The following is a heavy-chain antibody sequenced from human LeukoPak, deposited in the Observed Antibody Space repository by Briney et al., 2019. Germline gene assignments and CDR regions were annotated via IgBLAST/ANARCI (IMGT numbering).Heavy chain of an antibody. Sequence: SETLSLTCAVYGGSFSGYYWSWIRQPPGKGLEWIGEINHSGSTNYNPSLKSRVTISVDTSKNQFSLKLSSVTAADTAVYYCARDSSHYVGSSDYWGQGTQVTVSS. CDR3: ARDSSHYVGSSDY. D-gene: IGHD4-17*01. J-gene: IGHJ4*02. V-gene: IGHV4-34*01. CDR1: GGSFSGYY. CDR2: INHSGST.